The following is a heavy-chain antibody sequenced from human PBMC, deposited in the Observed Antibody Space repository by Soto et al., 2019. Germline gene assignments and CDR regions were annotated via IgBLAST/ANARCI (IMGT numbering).Heavy chain of an antibody. Sequence: PGGSLRLSCAVSGFTVSSNYMNWVRQAPGKGLEWVSFIYSGGNTYYADSVKGGFTISRDNSKNMLYLQMNSLRVEDTAVYYCAREVRVRGFAFDIWGQGTMVTVSS. D-gene: IGHD3-3*01. CDR2: IYSGGNT. CDR1: GFTVSSNY. V-gene: IGHV3-66*01. J-gene: IGHJ3*02. CDR3: AREVRVRGFAFDI.